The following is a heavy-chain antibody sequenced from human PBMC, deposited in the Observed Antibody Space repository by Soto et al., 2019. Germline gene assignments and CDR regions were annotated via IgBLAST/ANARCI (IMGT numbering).Heavy chain of an antibody. V-gene: IGHV3-73*01. D-gene: IGHD6-13*01. CDR3: TQQLVGRDDAFDI. J-gene: IGHJ3*02. CDR1: GFTFSGSA. Sequence: GGSLRLSCAASGFTFSGSAMHWVRQASGKGLEWVGRIRSKANSYATAYAASVKGRFTISRDDSKNTAYLQMNSLKTEDTAVYYCTQQLVGRDDAFDIWGQGTMVTVSS. CDR2: IRSKANSYAT.